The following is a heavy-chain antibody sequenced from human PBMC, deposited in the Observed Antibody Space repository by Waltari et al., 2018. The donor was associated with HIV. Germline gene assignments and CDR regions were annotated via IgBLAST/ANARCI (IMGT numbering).Heavy chain of an antibody. CDR2: MYYSGST. J-gene: IGHJ2*01. CDR1: GGSISNYN. CDR3: ARGTNTARGWYFDL. V-gene: IGHV4-59*01. D-gene: IGHD5-18*01. Sequence: QVQLQESGPGLVKSSEALSLTCTVSGGSISNYNWNWLRQPPGNGLEWIGYMYYSGSTNYNPSLKSRVTISLDTSKNQFSLKLSSVTAADTAIYYCARGTNTARGWYFDLWGRGTLVTVSS.